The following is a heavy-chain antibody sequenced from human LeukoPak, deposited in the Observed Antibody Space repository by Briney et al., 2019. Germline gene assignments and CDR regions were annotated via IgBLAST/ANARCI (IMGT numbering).Heavy chain of an antibody. Sequence: RPSETLSLTCTVSGGSISSHYWTWLRQPPGKGLDYIGYIYSSVKTHYNPSLKSRVTISLDTSKNQFSLKLSSVTAADTAVYYCARLGPTVATYYFDYWGQGTLVTVSS. V-gene: IGHV4-59*08. J-gene: IGHJ4*02. CDR3: ARLGPTVATYYFDY. CDR1: GGSISSHY. CDR2: IYSSVKT. D-gene: IGHD5-12*01.